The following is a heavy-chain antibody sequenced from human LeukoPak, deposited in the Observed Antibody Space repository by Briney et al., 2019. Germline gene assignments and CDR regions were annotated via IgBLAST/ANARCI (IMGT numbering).Heavy chain of an antibody. V-gene: IGHV3-23*01. CDR2: ISSSGDTT. D-gene: IGHD2-8*01. CDR3: AKVKALDAVASYFDY. CDR1: GFVFSTYA. Sequence: SGGSLRLSYAASGFVFSTYAMGWVRQAPGKGLEWVSAISSSGDTTYYADSVKGQFTISRDNSKNTLDLQMSSLRAEDTAMYHCAKVKALDAVASYFDYWGQGTLVTVSS. J-gene: IGHJ4*02.